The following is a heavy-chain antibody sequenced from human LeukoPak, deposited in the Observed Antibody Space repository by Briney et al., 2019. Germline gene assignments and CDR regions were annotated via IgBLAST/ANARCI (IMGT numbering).Heavy chain of an antibody. CDR2: ISGSGGST. Sequence: GGSLRLSCAPSGFTLSSYAMSWVRQAPGKGLEWVSAISGSGGSTYYADSVKGRFTISRDNSKNTLYLQMNSLRAEDTAVYYCAKDPTVVTPGGNFDYWGQGTLVTVSS. CDR3: AKDPTVVTPGGNFDY. V-gene: IGHV3-23*01. CDR1: GFTLSSYA. J-gene: IGHJ4*02. D-gene: IGHD4-23*01.